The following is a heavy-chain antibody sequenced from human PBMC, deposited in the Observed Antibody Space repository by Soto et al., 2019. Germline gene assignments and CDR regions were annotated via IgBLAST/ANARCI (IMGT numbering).Heavy chain of an antibody. D-gene: IGHD3-22*01. Sequence: SETLSLTCSVSGDSMSEFYWSWIRQSPGKGLEWIGYVHYVGTTKYNPSHKSRVTISVDTSKKQFSLNLRSVTAADTAVYYCTRLNYYDTSGYPYFFDYWGQGAPVTVSS. V-gene: IGHV4-59*12. CDR3: TRLNYYDTSGYPYFFDY. CDR1: GDSMSEFY. CDR2: VHYVGTT. J-gene: IGHJ4*02.